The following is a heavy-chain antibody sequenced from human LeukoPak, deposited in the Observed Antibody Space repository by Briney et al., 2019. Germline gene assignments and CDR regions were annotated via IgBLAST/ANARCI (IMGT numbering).Heavy chain of an antibody. D-gene: IGHD1-1*01. J-gene: IGHJ4*02. V-gene: IGHV3-30*02. CDR1: GFTFSSYG. CDR2: IPYDGSNK. CDR3: AKDLSKYNMDSEPFEN. Sequence: GGSLRLSCAASGFTFSSYGMHWVRQAPGKGLEWVAFIPYDGSNKKYADSVKGRFTISRDNSKKTLYLQMNSLRPEDTAVYFCAKDLSKYNMDSEPFENWGQGTLVTVSS.